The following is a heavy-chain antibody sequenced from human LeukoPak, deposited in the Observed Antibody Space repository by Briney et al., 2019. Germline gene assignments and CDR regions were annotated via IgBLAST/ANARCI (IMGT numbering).Heavy chain of an antibody. V-gene: IGHV4-59*08. CDR1: GGSISSYY. D-gene: IGHD1-26*01. Sequence: PSETLSLTCTVSGGSISSYYWSWIRQPPGKGLEWIGYIYYSGSTNYNPSLKSRVTISVDTSKNQFSLKLSSVTAADTAVYYCARHARVGATAIYDYWGQGTLVTVSS. J-gene: IGHJ4*02. CDR2: IYYSGST. CDR3: ARHARVGATAIYDY.